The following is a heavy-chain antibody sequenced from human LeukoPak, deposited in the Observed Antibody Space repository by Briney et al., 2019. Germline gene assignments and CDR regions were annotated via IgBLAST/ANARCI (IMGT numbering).Heavy chain of an antibody. CDR3: ARVNLGMVRGVIIDFGMDV. CDR2: IWYDGSNK. V-gene: IGHV3-33*08. D-gene: IGHD3-10*01. Sequence: GGSLRLSCAASGFTYSSYSMNWVRQAPGKGLEWVAVIWYDGSNKYYADSVKGRFTISRDNSKNTLYLQMNSLRAEDTAVYYCARVNLGMVRGVIIDFGMDVWGQGTTVTVSS. J-gene: IGHJ6*02. CDR1: GFTYSSYS.